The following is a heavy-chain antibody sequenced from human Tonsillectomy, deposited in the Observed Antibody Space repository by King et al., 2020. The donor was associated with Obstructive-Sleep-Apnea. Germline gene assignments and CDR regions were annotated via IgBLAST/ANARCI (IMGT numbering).Heavy chain of an antibody. CDR1: GFTVSSNY. D-gene: IGHD3-22*01. CDR3: ARDNDSSGYYSDY. V-gene: IGHV3-53*04. CDR2: IYSGGST. J-gene: IGHJ4*02. Sequence: VQLVESGGGLVQPGGSLRLSCAASGFTVSSNYMSWVRQAPGKGLEWVSVIYSGGSTYYADSVKGRFTISRHNSKNTLYLQMNSLRAEDTTVYYCARDNDSSGYYSDYWGQGTLVTVSS.